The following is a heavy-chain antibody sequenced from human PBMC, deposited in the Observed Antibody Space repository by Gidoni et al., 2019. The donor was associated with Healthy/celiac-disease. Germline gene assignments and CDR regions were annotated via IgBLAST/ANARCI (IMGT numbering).Heavy chain of an antibody. V-gene: IGHV4-59*01. CDR3: ASGSAPLDSSGYDY. CDR2: IYYSGST. D-gene: IGHD3-22*01. CDR1: GGSNSRYS. J-gene: IGHJ4*02. Sequence: QVPLQESGPGLVQPSETLSLTCTASGGSNSRYSGSWIRQPPGKGLEWIGYIYYSGSTNYNPSLKSRVTISVDTSKNQFSLKLSSVTDADTAVYYCASGSAPLDSSGYDYWGQGTLVTVSS.